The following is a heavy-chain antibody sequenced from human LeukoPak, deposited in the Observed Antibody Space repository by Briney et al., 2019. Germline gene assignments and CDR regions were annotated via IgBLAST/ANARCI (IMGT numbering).Heavy chain of an antibody. Sequence: PSETLSLTCTVSGGSVSSGSNYWSWIRQPPGKGLEWIGYIYYSGSTNYNPSLKSRVTISVDTSKNQFSLKLTSVTAADTAVYYCARARKNTTVVTPIHFDYWGQGTLVTVSS. CDR2: IYYSGST. CDR1: GGSVSSGSNY. J-gene: IGHJ4*02. CDR3: ARARKNTTVVTPIHFDY. V-gene: IGHV4-61*01. D-gene: IGHD4-23*01.